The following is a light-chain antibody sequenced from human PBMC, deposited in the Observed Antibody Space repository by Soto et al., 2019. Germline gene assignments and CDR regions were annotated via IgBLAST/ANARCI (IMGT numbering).Light chain of an antibody. CDR3: TSWDGSLDGRV. Sequence: QPVLTQPPSASGTPGQRVTISCSGSSSNIGSNTVNWYQQLPGTAPKLLIYRTDYRPSGIPARFSGSKSGTSASLDISGLQSDDEADYYCTSWDGSLDGRVFGGGTKLTVL. CDR2: RTD. V-gene: IGLV1-44*01. CDR1: SSNIGSNT. J-gene: IGLJ3*02.